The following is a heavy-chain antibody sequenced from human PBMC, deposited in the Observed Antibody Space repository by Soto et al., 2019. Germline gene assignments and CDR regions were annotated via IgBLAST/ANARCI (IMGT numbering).Heavy chain of an antibody. CDR1: GGSISSSSYY. J-gene: IGHJ6*02. CDR2: IYYSGIT. CDR3: ARRPGASVYYYYGMDV. Sequence: PSETLSLTCTVSGGSISSSSYYWGWIRQPPGKGLEWIGSIYYSGITYYNPSLKSRVTISVDTSKNQFSLKLSSVTAADTAVYYCARRPGASVYYYYGMDVWGQGTTVTVSS. V-gene: IGHV4-39*01. D-gene: IGHD3-10*01.